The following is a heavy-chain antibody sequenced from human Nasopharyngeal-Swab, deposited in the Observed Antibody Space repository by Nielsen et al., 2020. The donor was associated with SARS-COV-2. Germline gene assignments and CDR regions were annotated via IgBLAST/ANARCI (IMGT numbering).Heavy chain of an antibody. CDR2: ISSSSSYI. D-gene: IGHD3-22*01. Sequence: GESLKISCAASGFTFSSYSMNWVRQAPGKGLEWVSSISSSSSYIYYADSVKGRFTISRDNAKNSLYLQMNSLRAEDTAVYYCARATYYCDSSGYFDYWGQGTLVTVSS. V-gene: IGHV3-21*01. CDR3: ARATYYCDSSGYFDY. J-gene: IGHJ4*02. CDR1: GFTFSSYS.